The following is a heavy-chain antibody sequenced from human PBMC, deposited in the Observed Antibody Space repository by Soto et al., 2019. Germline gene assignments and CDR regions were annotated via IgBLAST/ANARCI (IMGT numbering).Heavy chain of an antibody. CDR1: GFSHSTSGVN. V-gene: IGHV2-5*02. CDR2: IYWDDDK. D-gene: IGHD1-26*01. CDR3: ADGRKSGSAFDY. Sequence: QITMEESGPTLVKPTQTLTLTCTFSGFSHSTSGVNVGWIRQPPGKALEWLPLIYWDDDKRYSPSLKSRLTIPKDTSNNQVLLTFAIMYRVDTATYYCADGRKSGSAFDYCGQGTLVTVS. J-gene: IGHJ4*02.